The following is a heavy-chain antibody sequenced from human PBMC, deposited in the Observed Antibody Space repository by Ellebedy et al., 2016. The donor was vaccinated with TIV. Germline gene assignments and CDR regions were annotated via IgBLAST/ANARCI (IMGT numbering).Heavy chain of an antibody. D-gene: IGHD2-21*02. CDR3: ARGYCGGDCYWWYFDL. CDR2: INSDGSST. Sequence: PGGSLRLSCAVSGFTFSSYWMHWVRQGPGKGLVWVSRINSDGSSTSYADSVKGRFTISRDNAKNTLYLQMNSLRAEDTAVYYCARGYCGGDCYWWYFDLWGCGTLVTVSS. CDR1: GFTFSSYW. V-gene: IGHV3-74*01. J-gene: IGHJ2*01.